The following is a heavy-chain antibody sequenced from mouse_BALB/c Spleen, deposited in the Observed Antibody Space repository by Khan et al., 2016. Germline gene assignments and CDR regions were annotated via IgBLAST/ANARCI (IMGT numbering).Heavy chain of an antibody. V-gene: IGHV2-6-1*01. CDR1: GVSLTNYG. D-gene: IGHD2-10*01. CDR2: IWSDGST. CDR3: ARKPYYHYYVMDY. Sequence: VQLKESGPGLVAPSQSLSITCTISGVSLTNYGVHWLRQPPGKGLEWLVVIWSDGSTTYNSALKSRLSISKDNPKSQVFLKMNSLQTDDSAMYYCARKPYYHYYVMDYWGQGTSVTVSS. J-gene: IGHJ4*01.